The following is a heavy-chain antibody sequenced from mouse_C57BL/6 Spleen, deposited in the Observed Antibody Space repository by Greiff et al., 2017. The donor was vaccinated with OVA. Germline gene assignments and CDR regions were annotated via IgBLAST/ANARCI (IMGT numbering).Heavy chain of an antibody. D-gene: IGHD2-4*01. CDR1: GFTFSDYG. CDR3: ARPFYYDYDWYFDV. V-gene: IGHV5-17*01. J-gene: IGHJ1*03. CDR2: ISSGSSTI. Sequence: EVQLVESGGGLVKPGGSLKLSCAASGFTFSDYGMHWVRQAPEKGLEWVAYISSGSSTIYYADTVKGRFTISRDNAKNTLYLQMTSLRSEDTAMYYCARPFYYDYDWYFDVWGKGTTVTVSS.